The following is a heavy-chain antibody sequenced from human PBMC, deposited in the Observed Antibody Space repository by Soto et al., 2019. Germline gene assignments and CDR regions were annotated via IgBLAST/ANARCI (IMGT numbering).Heavy chain of an antibody. CDR3: ATGRSEVVPGAMDT. J-gene: IGHJ5*02. D-gene: IGHD2-2*01. CDR2: IYPTGST. Sequence: SETLSLTCTVSGDSFSNYYCNWVRKSAGKGLGWIGRIYPTGSTTYNPSLKSRLTMSVDTSKNQFSLRLTSMTAADTAVYYCATGRSEVVPGAMDTRGQGTLVTVSS. CDR1: GDSFSNYY. V-gene: IGHV4-4*07.